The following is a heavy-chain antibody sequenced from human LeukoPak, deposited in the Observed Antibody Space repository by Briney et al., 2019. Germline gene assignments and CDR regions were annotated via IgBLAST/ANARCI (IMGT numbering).Heavy chain of an antibody. CDR2: IKRDGSEK. CDR1: GFTFDSYW. J-gene: IGHJ4*02. CDR3: ARLGPASSGWPESFDY. V-gene: IGHV3-7*03. Sequence: GGSLRLSCAASGFTFDSYWMDWVRQAPGKGLEWVANIKRDGSEKYYVDSVKGRFTISRDNAKNSLDLQMNSLRVEDTAVYYCARLGPASSGWPESFDYWGQGTLVTVSS. D-gene: IGHD6-19*01.